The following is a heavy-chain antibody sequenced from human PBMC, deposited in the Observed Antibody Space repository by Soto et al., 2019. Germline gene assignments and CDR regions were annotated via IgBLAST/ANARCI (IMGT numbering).Heavy chain of an antibody. CDR2: IYYSGST. CDR3: ARRYYGDYEEQFDY. CDR1: GGSISSGGYY. D-gene: IGHD4-17*01. J-gene: IGHJ4*02. Sequence: QVQLQESGPGLVKPSQTLSLTCTVSGGSISSGGYYWSWIRQHPGKGLEWIGYIYYSGSTYYNPSLKSQVTISVDTSKNQFSLKLSSVTAADTAVYYCARRYYGDYEEQFDYWGQGTLVTVSS. V-gene: IGHV4-31*01.